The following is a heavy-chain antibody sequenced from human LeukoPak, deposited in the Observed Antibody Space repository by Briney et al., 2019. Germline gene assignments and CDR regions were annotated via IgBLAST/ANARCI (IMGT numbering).Heavy chain of an antibody. V-gene: IGHV3-9*01. CDR2: ISWNSDNI. Sequence: GGSLRLSCAASGFTFDDFAMHWVRQAPGKGLEWVSSISWNSDNIGYADSVKGRFTISRDNAKNSLYLQMSSLRVDDTAFYYCTKSGPGLWGQGTLVTVSS. CDR1: GFTFDDFA. J-gene: IGHJ4*02. CDR3: TKSGPGL.